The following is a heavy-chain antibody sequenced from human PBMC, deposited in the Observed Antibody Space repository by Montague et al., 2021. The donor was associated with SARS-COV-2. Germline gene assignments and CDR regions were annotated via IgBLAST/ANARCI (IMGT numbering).Heavy chain of an antibody. CDR3: TREGYQVLWSDYYYYGMDV. CDR2: INHSGST. J-gene: IGHJ6*02. CDR1: GGSFSGYY. D-gene: IGHD2-2*01. Sequence: ETLSLTCTVYGGSFSGYYWSWIRQPPGKGLEWIGEINHSGSTNYNPSLKSRVTISVDTSKNQFSLKLSSVTAADTAVYYCTREGYQVLWSDYYYYGMDVWGQGTTVTVSS. V-gene: IGHV4-34*01.